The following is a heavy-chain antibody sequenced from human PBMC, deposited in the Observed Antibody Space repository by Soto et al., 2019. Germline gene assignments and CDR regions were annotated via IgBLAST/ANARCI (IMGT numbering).Heavy chain of an antibody. J-gene: IGHJ5*02. CDR2: IWYDGSNT. V-gene: IGHV3-33*01. CDR1: GFIFSSYG. D-gene: IGHD6-19*01. CDR3: ASSAA. Sequence: PGGSLRLSCAASGFIFSSYGMHWVRQAPGKGLGWVAVIWYDGSNTNYADPVKGRFTISRDNSKNTLFLQMNSLRDEDTAVYYCASSAAWGRGTLVTVSS.